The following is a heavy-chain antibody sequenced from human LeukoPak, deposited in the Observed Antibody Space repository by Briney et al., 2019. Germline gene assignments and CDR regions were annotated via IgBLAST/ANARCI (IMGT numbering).Heavy chain of an antibody. J-gene: IGHJ4*02. V-gene: IGHV3-48*02. CDR2: INHNAEMI. Sequence: PGGSLRLSCEGSGFPFGSCVMSWVRPAPGKGLEWIAYINHNAEMIFYPDFVKGRFTISRDNPKKSLYLQMNALRYQDTAIYYCARDHDWAFDLWGQGTLVTVSS. D-gene: IGHD3-9*01. CDR1: GFPFGSCV. CDR3: ARDHDWAFDL.